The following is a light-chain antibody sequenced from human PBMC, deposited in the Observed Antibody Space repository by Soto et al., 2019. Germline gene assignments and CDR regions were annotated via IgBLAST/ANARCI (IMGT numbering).Light chain of an antibody. V-gene: IGKV4-1*01. CDR2: WAS. J-gene: IGKJ4*01. CDR3: QHYYSTSLLT. CDR1: QSLLYSSKNKNY. Sequence: DIVMTQSPDSLAVSLGERATINCKSSQSLLYSSKNKNYLAWYQQKPGQPPKLLIYWASTRESGVPDRFSGSGSGTDFTLTISRLQAEDVAVYYCQHYYSTSLLTFGGGTKVEIK.